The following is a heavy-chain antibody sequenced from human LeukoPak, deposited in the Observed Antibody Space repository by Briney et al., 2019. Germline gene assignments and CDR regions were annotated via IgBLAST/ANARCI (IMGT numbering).Heavy chain of an antibody. CDR3: AKDPGYYGSGTYPTLFDY. V-gene: IGHV3-48*01. CDR1: GFTFSSYS. J-gene: IGHJ4*02. Sequence: GGSLRLSCAASGFTFSSYSMNWVRQAPGKGLEWVSYISSSSSTIYYADSVKGQFTTSRDNSKNTLYLQMNSLRAEDTAVYYCAKDPGYYGSGTYPTLFDYWGQGTLVTVSS. D-gene: IGHD3-10*01. CDR2: ISSSSSTI.